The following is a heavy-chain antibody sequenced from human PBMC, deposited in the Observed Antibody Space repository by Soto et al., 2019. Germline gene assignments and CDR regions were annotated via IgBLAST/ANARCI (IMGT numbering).Heavy chain of an antibody. Sequence: EVQLVESGGGLVQPGGSLRLSCAASGFTVSSNYMSWVRQAPGKGLEWVSVIYSGGTTYYADSVKGRFTISRDNSKNTLYLQMNSLSAEDTAVYYCARNGDSSEYRCWFDPWGQGTLVTVSS. V-gene: IGHV3-66*01. D-gene: IGHD3-22*01. CDR2: IYSGGTT. CDR3: ARNGDSSEYRCWFDP. J-gene: IGHJ5*02. CDR1: GFTVSSNY.